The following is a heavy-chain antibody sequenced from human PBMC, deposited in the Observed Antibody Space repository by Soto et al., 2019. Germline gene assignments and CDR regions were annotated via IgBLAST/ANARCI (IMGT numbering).Heavy chain of an antibody. CDR2: IYPGDSDT. V-gene: IGHV5-51*01. Sequence: PGESLKISCNGSGYTFHSYWVGWVRQMPGKGLEWMGIIYPGDSDTRYSPSFQGQVTISADKSITTAYLQWDTLKASDTAMYYCAGLRDCPNGICYRLDYWGQGTLVTVYS. CDR1: GYTFHSYW. CDR3: AGLRDCPNGICYRLDY. D-gene: IGHD2-8*01. J-gene: IGHJ4*02.